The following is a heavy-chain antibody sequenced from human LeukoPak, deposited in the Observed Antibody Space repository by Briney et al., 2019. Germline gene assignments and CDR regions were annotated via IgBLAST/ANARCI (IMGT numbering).Heavy chain of an antibody. CDR1: EYTFTGYY. V-gene: IGHV1-2*02. J-gene: IGHJ5*02. D-gene: IGHD2-15*01. CDR2: INPNSGGT. Sequence: ASVKVSCKASEYTFTGYYMHWVRQTPGQGLEWMGWINPNSGGTNYAQKFQGRVTMTRDTSISTAYMELSRLRSDDTAVYYCARTYCSGGSCYPNWFDPWGQGTLVTVSS. CDR3: ARTYCSGGSCYPNWFDP.